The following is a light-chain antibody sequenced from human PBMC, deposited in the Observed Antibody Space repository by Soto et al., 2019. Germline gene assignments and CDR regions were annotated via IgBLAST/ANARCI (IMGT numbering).Light chain of an antibody. CDR1: QVIGSRY. J-gene: IGKJ2*01. CDR2: GTS. Sequence: EIVMTQSPGTLSLSPGERATISCRASQVIGSRYLAWYHQKSGQASRLLSYGTSSRATGIPDRFSGSGSGNDFTLTISRLEPEDFGVYYCQQFGSSIPHTFGHGTKLEIK. CDR3: QQFGSSIPHT. V-gene: IGKV3-20*01.